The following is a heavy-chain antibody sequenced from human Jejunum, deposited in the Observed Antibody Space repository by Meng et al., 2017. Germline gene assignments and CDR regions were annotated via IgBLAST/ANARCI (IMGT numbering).Heavy chain of an antibody. Sequence: QVKLPEPGPGSVSPSDTPAPTCAVSGGSVSGRSYYWTWIRQPPGKGLEWIGYVYDSGSTKYNPSLSSRVSISSDTSKNQFSLELTAVTAADTAVYYCATDVYGDGLAYLDHWGQGSLVTVSS. D-gene: IGHD4-17*01. J-gene: IGHJ4*02. CDR2: VYDSGST. CDR3: ATDVYGDGLAYLDH. CDR1: GGSVSGRSYY. V-gene: IGHV4-61*01.